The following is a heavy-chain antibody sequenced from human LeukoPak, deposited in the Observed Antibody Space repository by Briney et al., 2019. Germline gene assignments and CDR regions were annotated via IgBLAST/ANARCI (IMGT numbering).Heavy chain of an antibody. V-gene: IGHV3-9*01. D-gene: IGHD6-13*01. Sequence: SGGSLGLSCAASGFTFDDYAMPWVRQAPGKGLEWVSGISWNSGSIGYADSVKGRFTISRDNAKNSLYLQMNSLRAEDTALYYCAKDIYSSSWYYFDYWGQGTLVTVSS. CDR2: ISWNSGSI. CDR3: AKDIYSSSWYYFDY. CDR1: GFTFDDYA. J-gene: IGHJ4*02.